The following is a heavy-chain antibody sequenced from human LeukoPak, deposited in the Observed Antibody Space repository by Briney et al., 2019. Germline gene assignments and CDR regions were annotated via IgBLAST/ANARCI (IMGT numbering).Heavy chain of an antibody. J-gene: IGHJ4*02. D-gene: IGHD3-3*01. CDR1: GFIFSSYA. CDR2: ISYDGSNK. CDR3: ARSFGVVTEPDY. V-gene: IGHV3-30-3*01. Sequence: GGSLRLSCAASGFIFSSYAMHWVRQAPGKGLEWVAVISYDGSNKYYADSVKGRFTISRDNSKNTLYLQMNSLRAEDTAVNYCARSFGVVTEPDYWGQGTLVTVSS.